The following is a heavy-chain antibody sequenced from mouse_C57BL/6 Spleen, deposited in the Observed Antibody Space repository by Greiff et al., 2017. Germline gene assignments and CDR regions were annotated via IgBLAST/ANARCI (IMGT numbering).Heavy chain of an antibody. CDR3: ARDWTDYAMDD. CDR2: INPGSGGT. J-gene: IGHJ4*01. Sequence: QVQLKESGAELVRPGTSVKVSCKASGYAFTNYLIEWVTQRPGQGLEWIGVINPGSGGTNYNEKFKGKATLTADKSSSTAYMQLSSRTSDDSAVDFGARDWTDYAMDDWGQGTSVTVAS. CDR1: GYAFTNYL. V-gene: IGHV1-54*01.